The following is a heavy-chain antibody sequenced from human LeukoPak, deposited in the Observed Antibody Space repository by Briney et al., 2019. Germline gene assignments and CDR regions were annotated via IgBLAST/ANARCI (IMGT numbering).Heavy chain of an antibody. J-gene: IGHJ4*02. CDR3: AKDPGPGIAAAFIDY. CDR1: GFTFSSYG. Sequence: GGSLRLSCAASGFTFSSYGMHWVRQAPGKGLEWVAFIRYDGSNKYYADSVKGRFTISRDNSKNTLYLQMNSLRAEDTAVYYCAKDPGPGIAAAFIDYWGQGTLVTVSS. D-gene: IGHD6-13*01. CDR2: IRYDGSNK. V-gene: IGHV3-30*02.